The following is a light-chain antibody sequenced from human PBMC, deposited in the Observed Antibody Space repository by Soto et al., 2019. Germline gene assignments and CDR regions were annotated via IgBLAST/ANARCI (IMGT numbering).Light chain of an antibody. CDR2: AAS. Sequence: DIQMTQSPSSLSASVGDRVTITCRASQSISSYLNWYQQKPGKAPKLLIYAASSLQSGVPSRFSGSGSGTDFTLTISSLQPEDFATYYCQQYYSHPLTFGQGTRLEIK. V-gene: IGKV1-39*01. J-gene: IGKJ5*01. CDR3: QQYYSHPLT. CDR1: QSISSY.